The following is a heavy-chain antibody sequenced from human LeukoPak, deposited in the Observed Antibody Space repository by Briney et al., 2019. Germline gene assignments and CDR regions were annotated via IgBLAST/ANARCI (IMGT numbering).Heavy chain of an antibody. D-gene: IGHD3-9*01. CDR2: IKNKAEGGTA. CDR1: GFTFSKAW. CDR3: TTYYDILTGYNPFDY. J-gene: IGHJ4*02. V-gene: IGHV3-15*01. Sequence: GGSLRLSCAASGFTFSKAWMSWVRQAPGEGLELVGRIKNKAEGGTADYAAPVKGRFAISRDDSENTLYLQMNNLKAEDTAVYYCTTYYDILTGYNPFDYWGQGTLVTVSS.